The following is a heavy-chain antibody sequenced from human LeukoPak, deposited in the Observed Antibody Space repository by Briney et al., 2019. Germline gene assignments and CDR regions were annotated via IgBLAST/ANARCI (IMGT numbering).Heavy chain of an antibody. CDR3: ARGSHRWATTNGNFDY. J-gene: IGHJ4*02. D-gene: IGHD1-1*01. V-gene: IGHV3-30*03. Sequence: GGSLRLSCAASGFTFSSYGMHWVRQAPGKGLEWVAVISYDGSNKYYADSVEGRFTISRDNSKNTLYLQMNSLRAEDTAMYYCARGSHRWATTNGNFDYWGQGTLVTVSS. CDR1: GFTFSSYG. CDR2: ISYDGSNK.